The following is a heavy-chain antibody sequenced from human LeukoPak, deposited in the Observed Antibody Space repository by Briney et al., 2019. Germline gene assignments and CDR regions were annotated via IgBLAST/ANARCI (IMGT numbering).Heavy chain of an antibody. D-gene: IGHD1-26*01. Sequence: GGSLRLSCAASGSTLNNYAMSWVRQAPGKGLEWVSATSSSDAGTYHADSVRGRFTISRDNSKNTLYLQMNSLRAEDTAVYYCAKGGRSGSYYYYFDYWGQGTLVTVSS. V-gene: IGHV3-23*01. CDR3: AKGGRSGSYYYYFDY. CDR2: TSSSDAGT. J-gene: IGHJ4*02. CDR1: GSTLNNYA.